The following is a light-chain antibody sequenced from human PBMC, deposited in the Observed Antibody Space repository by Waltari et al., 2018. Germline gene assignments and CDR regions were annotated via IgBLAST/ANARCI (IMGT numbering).Light chain of an antibody. CDR3: SSYTSSSTLYV. CDR2: EVS. J-gene: IGLJ1*01. Sequence: QSALTQPASVSGSPGQSITISCTGTSSDVGGYNYVSWYQQHQGKAPKLMIYEVSNRPAGVSNRFSVSKSGNTASLIISGLQAEDEADYYCSSYTSSSTLYVFGTGTKVTVL. CDR1: SSDVGGYNY. V-gene: IGLV2-14*01.